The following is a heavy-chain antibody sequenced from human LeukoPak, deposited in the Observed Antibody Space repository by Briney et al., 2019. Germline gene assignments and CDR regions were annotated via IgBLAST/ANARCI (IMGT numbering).Heavy chain of an antibody. Sequence: KPGGSLRLSCAASGFTFSDYYMSWIRQAPGKGLEWVSYISSSGSTIYYADSVKGRFTISRDNAKNSLYLQMNSLRAEDTAVYYCARQGYCSSTSCPGVVDYWGQGTLVTVSS. CDR3: ARQGYCSSTSCPGVVDY. J-gene: IGHJ4*02. CDR1: GFTFSDYY. D-gene: IGHD2-2*01. V-gene: IGHV3-11*01. CDR2: ISSSGSTI.